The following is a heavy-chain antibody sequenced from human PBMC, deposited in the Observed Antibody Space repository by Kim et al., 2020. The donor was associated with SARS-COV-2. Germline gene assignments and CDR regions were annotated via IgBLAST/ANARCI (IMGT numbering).Heavy chain of an antibody. CDR3: AKGIILWFGESNDPYFDH. V-gene: IGHV3-23*01. CDR1: GFTFSSYV. CDR2: ISGSGGST. J-gene: IGHJ4*02. Sequence: GGSLRLSCAASGFTFSSYVMSWVRQAPGKGLEWVSGISGSGGSTYYADSVKGRFTISRDKSKNTLYLQMNSLRAKDTAIYYCAKGIILWFGESNDPYFDHWGQGTLVTVSS. D-gene: IGHD3-10*01.